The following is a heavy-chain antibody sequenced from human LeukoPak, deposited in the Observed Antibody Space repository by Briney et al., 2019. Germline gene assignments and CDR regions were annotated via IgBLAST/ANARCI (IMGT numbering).Heavy chain of an antibody. CDR1: GFTFSSYA. J-gene: IGHJ5*02. CDR2: ISGSGGRT. V-gene: IGHV3-23*01. D-gene: IGHD2-2*01. Sequence: GGSLRLSCAASGFTFSSYAMSWVRQIPGKGLEWVATISGSGGRTYYADSVRGRFTISRDNSKNTLYLQMNSLRADDTAVYYCAKDRSIYCSSSGCYLNWFDPWGQGALVTVSS. CDR3: AKDRSIYCSSSGCYLNWFDP.